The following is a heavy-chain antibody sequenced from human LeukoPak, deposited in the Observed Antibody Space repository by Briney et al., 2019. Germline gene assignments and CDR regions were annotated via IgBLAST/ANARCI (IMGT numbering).Heavy chain of an antibody. V-gene: IGHV4-59*01. CDR2: IYYSGST. J-gene: IGHJ4*02. CDR1: GGSISSYY. CDR3: ARGGYYDSSGYSAQFDY. Sequence: SETLSLTCTVSGGSISSYYWSWIWQPPGKGLEWIGYIYYSGSTNYNPSLKSRVTISVDTSKNRFSLKLSSVTAADTAVYYCARGGYYDSSGYSAQFDYWGQGTLVTVSS. D-gene: IGHD3-22*01.